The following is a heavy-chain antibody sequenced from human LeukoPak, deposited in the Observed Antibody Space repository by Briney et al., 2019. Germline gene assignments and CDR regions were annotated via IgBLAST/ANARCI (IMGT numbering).Heavy chain of an antibody. D-gene: IGHD2-15*01. CDR3: ARAGRYCSGGSCSVRNAFDI. CDR2: IKQDGSEK. J-gene: IGHJ3*02. V-gene: IGHV3-7*01. CDR1: GFSFSNYW. Sequence: GGSLRLSCEASGFSFSNYWMSWVRQAPGKGLEWVANIKQDGSEKYYVDSVKGRFTISGDNAKNSLYLQMNSLRAEDTAVYYCARAGRYCSGGSCSVRNAFDIWGQGTMVTVSS.